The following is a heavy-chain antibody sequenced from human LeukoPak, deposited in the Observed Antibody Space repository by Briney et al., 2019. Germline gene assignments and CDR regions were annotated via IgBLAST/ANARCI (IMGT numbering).Heavy chain of an antibody. V-gene: IGHV4-30-4*01. D-gene: IGHD2-15*01. CDR3: ARDCSGGSCYGAFDI. Sequence: KPSETLSLTCAVSGASIRSGDYYWSWIRQPPGKGLEWIGYIYDSGSTYYNPYLKSRITISVDTSENRFSLKLSSVTATDTAVYYCARDCSGGSCYGAFDIWGQGTMVTVSS. CDR2: IYDSGST. J-gene: IGHJ3*02. CDR1: GASIRSGDYY.